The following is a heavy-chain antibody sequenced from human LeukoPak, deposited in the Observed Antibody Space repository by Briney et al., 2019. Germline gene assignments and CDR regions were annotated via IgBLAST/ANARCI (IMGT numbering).Heavy chain of an antibody. CDR2: ISGSGGST. CDR3: AISRSTYYYGSGNSMDV. D-gene: IGHD3-10*01. J-gene: IGHJ6*02. Sequence: GGSLRLSCAASGFTFSSYAMSWVRQAPGKGLEWVSAISGSGGSTYYADSVKGQFTISRDNSKNTLYLQMNSLRAEDTAVYYCAISRSTYYYGSGNSMDVWGQGTTVTVSS. CDR1: GFTFSSYA. V-gene: IGHV3-23*01.